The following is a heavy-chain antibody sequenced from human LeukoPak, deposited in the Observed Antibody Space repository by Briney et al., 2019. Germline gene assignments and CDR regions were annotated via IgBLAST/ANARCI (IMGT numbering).Heavy chain of an antibody. V-gene: IGHV3-23*01. Sequence: GGSLRLSCAASGFTVSSNYMSWVRQAPRRGLEWVSVITGSGGSTDYADSVKGRFTISRDNSKNTLYLQMNSLRAEDTAVYYCAKDHCTNGVCYMVYWGQGTLVTVSS. D-gene: IGHD2-8*01. CDR2: ITGSGGST. J-gene: IGHJ4*02. CDR3: AKDHCTNGVCYMVY. CDR1: GFTVSSNY.